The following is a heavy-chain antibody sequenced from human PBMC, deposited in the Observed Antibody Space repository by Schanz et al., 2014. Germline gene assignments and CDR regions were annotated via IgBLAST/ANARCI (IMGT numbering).Heavy chain of an antibody. CDR2: ISYSGRT. CDR3: SRGECSSTSYHEVAPPDD. CDR1: GASISSRDFY. V-gene: IGHV4-30-4*08. D-gene: IGHD2-2*01. J-gene: IGHJ4*02. Sequence: QVQLQESGPGLVKPSQTLSLTCTVSGASISSRDFYWSWIRQFPGKGLEWIGYISYSGRTYYSPSLKSRRTMSVDTSKNQFSLRLSSVTAADTAIYYCSRGECSSTSYHEVAPPDDWGQGTLVTVSS.